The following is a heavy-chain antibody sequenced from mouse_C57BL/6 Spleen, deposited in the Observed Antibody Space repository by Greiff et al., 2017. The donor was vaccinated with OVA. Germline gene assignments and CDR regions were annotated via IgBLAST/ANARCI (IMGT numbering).Heavy chain of an antibody. D-gene: IGHD1-1*01. J-gene: IGHJ1*03. CDR2: IHPNSGST. V-gene: IGHV1-64*01. CDR1: GYTFNSYW. CDR3: ARIYYYGRAYFDV. Sequence: QVQLQQPGAELVKPGASVKLSCKASGYTFNSYWMHWVKQRPGQGLEWIGMIHPNSGSTNYNEKFKGKATLTVDKSSSTAYMQLSSLTSEDSAVYYCARIYYYGRAYFDVWGTGTTVTVSS.